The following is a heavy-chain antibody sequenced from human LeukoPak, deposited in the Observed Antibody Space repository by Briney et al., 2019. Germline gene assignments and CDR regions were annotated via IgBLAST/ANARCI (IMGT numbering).Heavy chain of an antibody. Sequence: GRSLRLSCAASGFTFNSYAMHWVRQAPGKGLEWVAVISYDGSNKYYADSVKGRFTIPRDNSKNTLYLQMNSLRAEDTAVYYCARGSPDVSQYYYCWMDVWVQ. J-gene: IGHJ6*02. CDR1: GFTFNSYA. D-gene: IGHD1-14*01. CDR2: ISYDGSNK. V-gene: IGHV3-30-3*01. CDR3: ARGSPDVSQYYYCWMDV.